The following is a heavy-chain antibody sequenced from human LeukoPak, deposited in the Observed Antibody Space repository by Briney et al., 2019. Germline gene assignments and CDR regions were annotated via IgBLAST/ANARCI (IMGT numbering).Heavy chain of an antibody. CDR3: ARAADSSGPVIDF. CDR1: GYVFTNYY. D-gene: IGHD3-22*01. CDR2: INPSGSST. V-gene: IGHV1-46*01. Sequence: ASAKVSCKTSGYVFTNYYFHWVRQAPGQGLEWMGIINPSGSSTNYAQEFQGRVSMTSDTSTSTVYMELRSLRFEDTAVYFCARAADSSGPVIDFWGQGTLVTVSS. J-gene: IGHJ4*02.